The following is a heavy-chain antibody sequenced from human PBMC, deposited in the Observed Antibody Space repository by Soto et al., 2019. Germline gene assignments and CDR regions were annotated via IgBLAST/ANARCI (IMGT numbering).Heavy chain of an antibody. J-gene: IGHJ5*02. CDR2: ISAYNGNT. D-gene: IGHD3-3*01. CDR1: GYTFTSYG. CDR3: ARFEKQYYDFWSGLSWFDP. Sequence: ASVKVSCKASGYTFTSYGISWVRQAPGQGLEWMGWISAYNGNTNYAQKLQGRVTMTTDTSTSTAYMERRSLRSDDTAVYYCARFEKQYYDFWSGLSWFDPWGQGTLVTVSS. V-gene: IGHV1-18*01.